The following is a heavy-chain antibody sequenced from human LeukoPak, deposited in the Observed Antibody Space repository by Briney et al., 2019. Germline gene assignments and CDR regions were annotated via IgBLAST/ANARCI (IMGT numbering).Heavy chain of an antibody. CDR2: IKYDGSDE. D-gene: IGHD6-19*01. CDR1: GFIFSSYW. CDR3: ARSSGWRSEFDY. J-gene: IGHJ4*02. V-gene: IGHV3-7*01. Sequence: GGSLRLSCAASGFIFSSYWMTWVRQAPGKGLEWVANIKYDGSDEYYVDSVKGRFTISRDNAKNSLYLQMNSLRAEDTAVYYCARSSGWRSEFDYWGQGTLVAVSS.